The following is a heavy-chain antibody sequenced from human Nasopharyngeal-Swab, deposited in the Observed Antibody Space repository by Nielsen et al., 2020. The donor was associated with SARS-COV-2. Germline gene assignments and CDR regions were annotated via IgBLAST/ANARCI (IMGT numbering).Heavy chain of an antibody. CDR3: ARGYGSGSYYYFDY. D-gene: IGHD3-10*01. V-gene: IGHV1-46*01. CDR2: INPSGGST. J-gene: IGHJ4*02. Sequence: WLRQAPGQGLEWMGIINPSGGSTSYAQKFQGRVTMTRDTSTSTVYMELSSLRSEDTAVYYCARGYGSGSYYYFDYWGQGTLVTVSS.